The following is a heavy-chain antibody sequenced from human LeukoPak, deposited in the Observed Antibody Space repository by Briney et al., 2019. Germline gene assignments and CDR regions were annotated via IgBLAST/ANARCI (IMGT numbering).Heavy chain of an antibody. CDR2: IRYDGSNK. J-gene: IGHJ4*02. V-gene: IGHV3-30*02. Sequence: GGSLRLSCVASGFIFSTFGMHWVRQAPGKGLEWVAFIRYDGSNKYYADSVKGRFTISRDNSKNTLYLQMNSLRAEDTAVYYCARAAGYYYGSGSYYYPLDYWGQGTLVTVSS. D-gene: IGHD3-10*01. CDR3: ARAAGYYYGSGSYYYPLDY. CDR1: GFIFSTFG.